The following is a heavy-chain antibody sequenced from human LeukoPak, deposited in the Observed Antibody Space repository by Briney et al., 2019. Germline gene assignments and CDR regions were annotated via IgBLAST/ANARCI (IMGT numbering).Heavy chain of an antibody. D-gene: IGHD3-22*01. CDR3: ARDPPYYDSSGYYYDY. Sequence: GRSLRLSCAASGFPLSTYNMIWVSQAPGKGLEWVSSISGSSIYIYYADSVKGRFTISRDNAKNSLHLQMNSLRAEDTAVYYCARDPPYYDSSGYYYDYWGQGTLVTVSS. CDR1: GFPLSTYN. CDR2: ISGSSIYI. J-gene: IGHJ4*02. V-gene: IGHV3-21*01.